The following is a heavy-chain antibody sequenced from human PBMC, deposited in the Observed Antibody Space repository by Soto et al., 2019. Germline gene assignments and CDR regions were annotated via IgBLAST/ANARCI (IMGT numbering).Heavy chain of an antibody. CDR3: ARSAPFDIYAITHVEF. D-gene: IGHD3-9*01. V-gene: IGHV1-18*01. J-gene: IGHJ4*02. Sequence: ASVKVSCKASGYTFTTFGISWVRQAPGQGLEWVGWISANNGNTKYSQKFQGRVSLTTETSASTAYMELRSLRSDDTAVYYCARSAPFDIYAITHVEFWGQGTLVTVYS. CDR2: ISANNGNT. CDR1: GYTFTTFG.